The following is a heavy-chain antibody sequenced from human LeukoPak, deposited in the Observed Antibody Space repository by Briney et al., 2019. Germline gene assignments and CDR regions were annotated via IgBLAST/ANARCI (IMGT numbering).Heavy chain of an antibody. Sequence: SETLSLTCTVSGGSISSSSYYWGWIRQPPGKGLEWIGSIYHSGSTYYNPSLKSRVTISVDTSKNQFSLKLSSATAADTAVYYCARITLFDSSGRTGGYWGQGTLVTVSS. CDR1: GGSISSSSYY. J-gene: IGHJ4*02. CDR3: ARITLFDSSGRTGGY. D-gene: IGHD3-22*01. CDR2: IYHSGST. V-gene: IGHV4-39*07.